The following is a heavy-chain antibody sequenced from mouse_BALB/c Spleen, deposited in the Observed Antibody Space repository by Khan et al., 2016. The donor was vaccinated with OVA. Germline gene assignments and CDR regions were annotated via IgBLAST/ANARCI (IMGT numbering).Heavy chain of an antibody. Sequence: QIQLVQSGAELLRPGTSVKMSCKAGGYTFTNYLIGWVKQRPGHGLEWIGDIYPGVYYTNYNEKFKGKATLTADTSSSTVFMPLSSLTFEDYAIYYCARYPSWYFDVWGAGTTVTVSS. CDR1: GYTFTNYL. CDR2: IYPGVYYT. CDR3: ARYPSWYFDV. V-gene: IGHV1-63*02. J-gene: IGHJ1*01.